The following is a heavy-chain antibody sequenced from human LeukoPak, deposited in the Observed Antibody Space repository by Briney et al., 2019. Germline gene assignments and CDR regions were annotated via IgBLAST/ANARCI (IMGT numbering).Heavy chain of an antibody. Sequence: GGSLRLSCAASGLTFSTYAMRWIRQAPGKGLEWVSSISTGSSICYADSVKGRFTISRDDAESSLFLQMNSLRAEDTAVYYCARDRGLKNTIQVAEVDYWGQGTLVTVSS. CDR1: GLTFSTYA. D-gene: IGHD3-10*01. J-gene: IGHJ4*02. V-gene: IGHV3-69-1*01. CDR3: ARDRGLKNTIQVAEVDY. CDR2: ISTGSSI.